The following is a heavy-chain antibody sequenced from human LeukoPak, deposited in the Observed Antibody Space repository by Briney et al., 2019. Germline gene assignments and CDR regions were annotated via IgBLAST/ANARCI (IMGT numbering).Heavy chain of an antibody. CDR3: ARDLRGYSSSWYTNWFDP. CDR2: IYHSGST. D-gene: IGHD6-13*01. Sequence: SETLSLTCAVSGGSISSSNWWSWVRQPPGKGLEWIGEIYHSGSTNYNPSLKSRVTISVDKSKNQFSLKLSSVTAADTAVYYCARDLRGYSSSWYTNWFDPWGQGTLVTVSS. CDR1: GGSISSSNW. J-gene: IGHJ5*02. V-gene: IGHV4-4*02.